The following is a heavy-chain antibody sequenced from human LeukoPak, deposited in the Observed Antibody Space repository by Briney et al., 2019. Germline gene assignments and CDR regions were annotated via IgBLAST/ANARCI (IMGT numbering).Heavy chain of an antibody. J-gene: IGHJ6*04. CDR3: ARGRRGIGGDLIYGMDV. CDR1: GGSFSGYY. V-gene: IGHV4-34*01. Sequence: SETLSLTCAVYGGSFSGYYWGWIRQPPGKGLEWIGEINHSGSTNYNPSLKSRVTISVDTSKTQFSLKLSSVTAADTAVYYCARGRRGIGGDLIYGMDVWGKGTTVTVSS. CDR2: INHSGST. D-gene: IGHD2-21*02.